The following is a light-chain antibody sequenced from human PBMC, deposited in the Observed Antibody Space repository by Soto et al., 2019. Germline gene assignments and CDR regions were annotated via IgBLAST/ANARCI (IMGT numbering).Light chain of an antibody. CDR1: QSPGFRDGNTY. J-gene: IGKJ1*01. Sequence: DVVVDSSSIPPPGPLGPPASISCKAWQSPGFRDGNTYFHWFHQRPGQSPKRLIYEVSKRDSGVPNRFSGSGSGTDFTLKISRVEAEDVGVYYCMQGTQWPWTFGQGTKVEIK. V-gene: IGKV2-30*01. CDR3: MQGTQWPWT. CDR2: EVS.